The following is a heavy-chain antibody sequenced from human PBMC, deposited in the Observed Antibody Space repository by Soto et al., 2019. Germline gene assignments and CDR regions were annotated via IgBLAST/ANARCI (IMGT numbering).Heavy chain of an antibody. D-gene: IGHD3-16*02. CDR2: TYHRGST. CDR1: GVSISSYF. J-gene: IGHJ4*02. CDR3: ARIGGYHGPLDY. Sequence: SETLSLTCSVSGVSISSYFWSWIRQPPGRGLEWIGYTYHRGSTNYGPSLKSRVAISLDTSENQFSLKVNSVTAADTAVYYCARIGGYHGPLDYWGQGTPVTVSS. V-gene: IGHV4-59*01.